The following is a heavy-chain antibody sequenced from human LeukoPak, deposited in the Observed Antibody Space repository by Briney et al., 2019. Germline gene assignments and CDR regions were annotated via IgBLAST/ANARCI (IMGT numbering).Heavy chain of an antibody. CDR1: GGSISTSTSHY. Sequence: SETLSLTCTVSGGSISTSTSHYWGWIRQPPGKALEWIGSIYYSGTTYHNPSLKSRITISVDTSKNYFSLKLSSVTAADTAVYYCARWGRDIDYWGQGTLVTVSS. CDR3: ARWGRDIDY. D-gene: IGHD3-10*01. CDR2: IYYSGTT. V-gene: IGHV4-39*02. J-gene: IGHJ4*02.